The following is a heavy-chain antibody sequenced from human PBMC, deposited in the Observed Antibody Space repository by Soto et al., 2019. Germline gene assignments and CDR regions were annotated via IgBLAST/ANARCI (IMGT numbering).Heavy chain of an antibody. CDR3: ARTDRDFYGLDV. Sequence: EVQLVESGGGLVQPGGALRPSCGASGFTFRNYDMHWGRQGTGKGLEWVSGISAAGDPDYADSVEGRFTISRENAQNSFFLQMNSLRVGDTAVYYCARTDRDFYGLDVWGQGTTVIVSS. V-gene: IGHV3-13*05. CDR1: GFTFRNYD. J-gene: IGHJ6*02. CDR2: ISAAGDP.